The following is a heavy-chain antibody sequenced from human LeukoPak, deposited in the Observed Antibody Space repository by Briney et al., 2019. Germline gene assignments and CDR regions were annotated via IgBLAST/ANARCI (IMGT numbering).Heavy chain of an antibody. D-gene: IGHD5-12*01. CDR2: MNPNSGNT. J-gene: IGHJ4*02. CDR3: ARSGYDSGELDY. V-gene: IGHV1-8*03. CDR1: GYTFTSYD. Sequence: AASVKVSCKASGYTFTSYDINWVRQATGQGLEWMGWMNPNSGNTGYAQKFQGRVTITRNTSISTAYMELSSLRSEDTAVYYCARSGYDSGELDYWGQGTLVTVSS.